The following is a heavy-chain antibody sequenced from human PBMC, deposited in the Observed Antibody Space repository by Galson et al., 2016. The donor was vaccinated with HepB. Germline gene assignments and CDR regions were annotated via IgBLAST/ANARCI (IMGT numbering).Heavy chain of an antibody. V-gene: IGHV3-53*01. CDR3: VRGNYGDPLDY. CDR1: GFTVSSNY. CDR2: IYSGGST. Sequence: SLRLSCAASGFTVSSNYMSWVRQAPGKGLEWVSVIYSGGSTYYADSVKGRFTISRDNSKNTLYLQMNSQRAEDTAVYYCVRGNYGDPLDYWGQGTLVTVSS. J-gene: IGHJ4*02. D-gene: IGHD4-17*01.